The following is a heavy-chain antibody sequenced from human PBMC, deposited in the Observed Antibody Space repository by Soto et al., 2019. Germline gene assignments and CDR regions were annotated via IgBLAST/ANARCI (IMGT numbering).Heavy chain of an antibody. V-gene: IGHV3-23*01. CDR3: AKGRYYDAGSEDWFDP. CDR1: GFTFSTCA. CDR2: ISGSGGST. J-gene: IGHJ5*02. D-gene: IGHD3-10*01. Sequence: EVQLLESGGGLVQPGGSLRLSCAASGFTFSTCAMTWIRQAPGKGLECVSVISGSGGSTYYADSVKGPFTISRDNSKNSLYLHIISLRAEDTAVYYCAKGRYYDAGSEDWFDPWCQGTLVTVSS.